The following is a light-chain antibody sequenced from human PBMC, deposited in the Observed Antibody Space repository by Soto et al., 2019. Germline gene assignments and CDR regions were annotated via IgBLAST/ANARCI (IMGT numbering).Light chain of an antibody. Sequence: DIQMTQSPSSLSASVVDRVTITSRASQSISSYLNWYQQKPGKAPKLLIYAASSLQSGVPSRFSGSGSGTDFTLTISSLQPEDFATYYCKQSYSTPHFGQGKRLEIK. V-gene: IGKV1-39*01. CDR1: QSISSY. J-gene: IGKJ5*01. CDR3: KQSYSTPH. CDR2: AAS.